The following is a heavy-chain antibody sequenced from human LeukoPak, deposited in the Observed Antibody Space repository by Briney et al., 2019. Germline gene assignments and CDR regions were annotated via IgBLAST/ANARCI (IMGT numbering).Heavy chain of an antibody. J-gene: IGHJ4*02. CDR1: GGSISSYY. CDR3: ARDRSGYDLAY. CDR2: IYYSGTT. D-gene: IGHD5-12*01. Sequence: PSETLSLTCSVSGGSISSYYWSWIRQPPGKGLEWIGYIYYSGTTNYNPSLKSRVTISVDTSKNQVSLKLSSVTAADTAMYYCARDRSGYDLAYWGQGTWSPSPQ. V-gene: IGHV4-59*01.